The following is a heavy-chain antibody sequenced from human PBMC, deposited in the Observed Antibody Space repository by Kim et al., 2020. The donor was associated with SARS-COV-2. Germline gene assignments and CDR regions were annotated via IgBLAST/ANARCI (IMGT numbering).Heavy chain of an antibody. CDR1: GFTFSSYA. CDR3: AKGQLVIKGYFDY. V-gene: IGHV3-23*01. CDR2: ISGSGGST. Sequence: GGSLRLSCAASGFTFSSYAMSWVRQAPGKGLEWVSAISGSGGSTYYADSVKGRFTISRGNSKNTLYLQMNSLRAEDTAVYYCAKGQLVIKGYFDYWGQGTLVTVSS. D-gene: IGHD3-9*01. J-gene: IGHJ4*02.